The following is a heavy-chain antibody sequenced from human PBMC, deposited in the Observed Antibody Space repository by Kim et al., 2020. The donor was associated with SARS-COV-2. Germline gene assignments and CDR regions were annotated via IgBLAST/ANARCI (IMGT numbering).Heavy chain of an antibody. CDR1: GGTFSSYA. J-gene: IGHJ3*02. CDR3: ARDPNQVGVPAGIRKNHAFDI. CDR2: IIPILGIA. Sequence: SVKVSCKASGGTFSSYAISWVRQAPGQGLEWMGRIIPILGIANYAQKFQGRVTITADKSTSTAYMELSSLRSEDTAVYYCARDPNQVGVPAGIRKNHAFDIWGQGTMVTVSS. V-gene: IGHV1-69*10. D-gene: IGHD3-3*01.